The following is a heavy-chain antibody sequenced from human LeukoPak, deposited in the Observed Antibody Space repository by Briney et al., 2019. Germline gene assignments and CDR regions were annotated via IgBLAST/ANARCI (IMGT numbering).Heavy chain of an antibody. CDR3: ARDNVLLWFGENAFDI. V-gene: IGHV4-59*01. Sequence: SETLSLTCAVYGGSFSGYYWSWIRQPPGKGLEWIGYIYYSGSTNYNPSLKSRVTISVDTSKNQFSLKLSSATAADTAVYYCARDNVLLWFGENAFDIWGQGTMVSVSS. J-gene: IGHJ3*02. D-gene: IGHD3-10*01. CDR2: IYYSGST. CDR1: GGSFSGYY.